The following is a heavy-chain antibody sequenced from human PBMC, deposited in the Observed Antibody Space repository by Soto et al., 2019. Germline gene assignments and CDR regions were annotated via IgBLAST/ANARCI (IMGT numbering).Heavy chain of an antibody. CDR2: VSPDQGNA. Sequence: QVQVVQSRAEVKKPGASVKVSCKTSGYSFTDYDINWVRQAPGQGLEWMGWVSPDQGNAGYAQHFQGRLTLTTNTSINTAYMELNSLTSEDTAVYYCEVTTGSWGQGTMVTVSS. J-gene: IGHJ4*02. CDR3: EVTTGS. D-gene: IGHD1-1*01. CDR1: GYSFTDYD. V-gene: IGHV1-8*01.